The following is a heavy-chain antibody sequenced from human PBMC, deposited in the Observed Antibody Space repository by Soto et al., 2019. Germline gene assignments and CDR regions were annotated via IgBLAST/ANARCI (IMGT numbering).Heavy chain of an antibody. CDR2: INAGNGNT. D-gene: IGHD2-15*01. CDR3: ALLNLPRGLDY. Sequence: ASVKVSCKASGYTFTSYAMHWVRQAPGQRLEWMGWINAGNGNTKYPQKFQGRVTITRDTSASTAYMELSSLRSEDTAVYYCALLNLPRGLDYWGQGTLVTVSS. V-gene: IGHV1-3*01. J-gene: IGHJ4*02. CDR1: GYTFTSYA.